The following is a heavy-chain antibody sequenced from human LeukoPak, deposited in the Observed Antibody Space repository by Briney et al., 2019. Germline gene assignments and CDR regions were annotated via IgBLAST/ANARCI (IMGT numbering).Heavy chain of an antibody. V-gene: IGHV3-23*01. CDR2: ISGSGGST. D-gene: IGHD4-17*01. CDR3: ARDPTDYGEVY. CDR1: GFTFSSYA. Sequence: GGSLRLSCAASGFTFSSYAMSWVRQAPGKGLEWVSAISGSGGSTYYADSVKGRFTISRDNSKNTLYLQMNSLRAEDTAVYYCARDPTDYGEVYWGQGTLVTVSS. J-gene: IGHJ4*02.